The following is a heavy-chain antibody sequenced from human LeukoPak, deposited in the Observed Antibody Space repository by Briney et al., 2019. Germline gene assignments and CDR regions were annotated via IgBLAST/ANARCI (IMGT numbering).Heavy chain of an antibody. CDR2: ISTSSTYI. J-gene: IGHJ4*02. V-gene: IGHV3-21*01. CDR1: GFTFSSYS. Sequence: PGGSLRLSCAASGFTFSSYSMNWVRQAPGKGLEWVSSISTSSTYIYYADSVKGRFTISRDNSKNTLYLQMNSLRAEDTAVYYCAKEGTGIHFDYWGQGTLVTVSS. CDR3: AKEGTGIHFDY. D-gene: IGHD1-1*01.